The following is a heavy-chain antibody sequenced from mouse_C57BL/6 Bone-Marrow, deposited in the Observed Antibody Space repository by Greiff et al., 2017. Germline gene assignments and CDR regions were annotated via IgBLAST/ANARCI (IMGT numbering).Heavy chain of an antibody. Sequence: VQLQQSGAELVRPGASVKLSCKASGYTFTDYYINWVKQRPGQGLEWIARIYPGSGNTYYNEKFKGKDTLTAEKSSSTAYMQLSSLTSEDSAVXFCARPIYYYGSSYGDWYFDVWGTGTTVTVSS. J-gene: IGHJ1*03. CDR2: IYPGSGNT. D-gene: IGHD1-1*01. CDR1: GYTFTDYY. CDR3: ARPIYYYGSSYGDWYFDV. V-gene: IGHV1-76*01.